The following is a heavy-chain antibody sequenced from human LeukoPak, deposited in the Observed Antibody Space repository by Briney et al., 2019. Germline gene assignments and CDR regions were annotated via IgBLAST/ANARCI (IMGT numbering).Heavy chain of an antibody. J-gene: IGHJ5*02. CDR2: INARGDT. Sequence: SSETPSLTCAVSGWSFNDYYWNWIRQPPGKGLEWIGEINARGDTNYNPSLKSRVTISDDTSKKQFSLRLTSMIAADTALYYCARGQVPAARGYNWFDPWGQGTLVTVSS. CDR1: GWSFNDYY. D-gene: IGHD2-2*01. V-gene: IGHV4-34*01. CDR3: ARGQVPAARGYNWFDP.